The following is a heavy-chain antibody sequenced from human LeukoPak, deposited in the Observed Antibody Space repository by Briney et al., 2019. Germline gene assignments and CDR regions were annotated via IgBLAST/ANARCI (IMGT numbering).Heavy chain of an antibody. D-gene: IGHD5-12*01. Sequence: SVKVSCKASGGTSSSYAISWMRQAPGQGLEWMGRIIPILGIANYAQKFQGRVTITADKSTSTAYMELSSLRSEDTAVYYCARVATMETFDYWGQGTLVTVSS. V-gene: IGHV1-69*04. CDR1: GGTSSSYA. CDR2: IIPILGIA. J-gene: IGHJ4*02. CDR3: ARVATMETFDY.